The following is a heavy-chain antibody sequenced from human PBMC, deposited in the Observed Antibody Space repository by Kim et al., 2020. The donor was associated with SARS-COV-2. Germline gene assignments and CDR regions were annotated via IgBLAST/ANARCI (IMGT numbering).Heavy chain of an antibody. CDR2: IYYSGST. CDR1: GGSISSYY. CDR3: ARAGRRPYYCSSTSCYPHWSQTNPFDP. J-gene: IGHJ5*02. V-gene: IGHV4-59*13. D-gene: IGHD2-2*01. Sequence: SETLSLTCTVSGGSISSYYWSWIRQPPGKGLEWIGYIYYSGSTNYNPSPKSRVTISVDTSKNQFSLKLSSVTAADTAVYYCARAGRRPYYCSSTSCYPHWSQTNPFDPWGQGTLVTVSS.